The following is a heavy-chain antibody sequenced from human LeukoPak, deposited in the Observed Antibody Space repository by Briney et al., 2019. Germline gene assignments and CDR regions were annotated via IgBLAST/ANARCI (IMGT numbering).Heavy chain of an antibody. D-gene: IGHD6-13*01. Sequence: GASVKVSCKASGYTFTSYGISWVRQAPGQGLEWMGWISAYNGNTNYAQKLQGRVTMTTDTSTSTAYMELRSLRSDDTAVYYCARAAGYSSSWYDSASFDYWGQGTLVTVSS. CDR1: GYTFTSYG. CDR3: ARAAGYSSSWYDSASFDY. CDR2: ISAYNGNT. V-gene: IGHV1-18*01. J-gene: IGHJ4*02.